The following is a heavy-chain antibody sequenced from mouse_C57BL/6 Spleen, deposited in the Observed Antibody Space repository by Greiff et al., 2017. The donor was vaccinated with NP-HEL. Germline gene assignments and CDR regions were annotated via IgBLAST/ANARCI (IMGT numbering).Heavy chain of an antibody. CDR1: GYSITSGYD. CDR2: ISYSGST. D-gene: IGHD2-4*01. V-gene: IGHV3-1*01. J-gene: IGHJ1*03. Sequence: EVQLQESGPGMVKPSQSLSLTCTVTGYSITSGYDWHWIRHFPGNKLEWMGYISYSGSTNYNPSLNSRISITHDTSKNQFFLKLNSVTTEDTATYYCARGDYDVCYFDVWGTGTTVTVSS. CDR3: ARGDYDVCYFDV.